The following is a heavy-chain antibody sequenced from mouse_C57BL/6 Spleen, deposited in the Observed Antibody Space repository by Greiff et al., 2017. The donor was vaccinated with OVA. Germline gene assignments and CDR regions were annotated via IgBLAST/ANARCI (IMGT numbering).Heavy chain of an antibody. CDR2: IYPSDSET. J-gene: IGHJ2*01. CDR3: ARRKAHSNHGNFDY. D-gene: IGHD2-5*01. CDR1: GYTFTSYW. V-gene: IGHV1-61*01. Sequence: QVQLQQPGAELVRPGSSVKLSCKASGYTFTSYWMDWVKQRPGQGLEWIGNIYPSDSETHYNQKFKDKATLTVDKSSSTAYMQLSSLTSEDSAVYYCARRKAHSNHGNFDYWGQGTTLTVSS.